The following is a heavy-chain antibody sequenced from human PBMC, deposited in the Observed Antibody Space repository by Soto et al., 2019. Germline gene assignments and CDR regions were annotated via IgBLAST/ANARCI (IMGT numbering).Heavy chain of an antibody. Sequence: SVPLSLTNTVSGGSITIVKWWRCVRQSPGKGLEWIGDIHPSGRTNCKPSVKSRVTISVDTSKNQFSLQLRSMTAADTAVYYCARTPRDYDYYDSSGPGCFDYWGQGTLVTVSS. CDR1: GGSITIVKW. CDR2: IHPSGRT. V-gene: IGHV4-4*02. D-gene: IGHD3-22*01. J-gene: IGHJ4*02. CDR3: ARTPRDYDYYDSSGPGCFDY.